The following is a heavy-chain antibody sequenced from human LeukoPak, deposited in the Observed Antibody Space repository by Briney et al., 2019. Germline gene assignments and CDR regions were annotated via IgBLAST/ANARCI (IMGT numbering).Heavy chain of an antibody. CDR1: GGSISSGSHH. CDR2: IYDSRTI. J-gene: IGHJ4*02. CDR3: ARHDGRSGGTMGALDS. V-gene: IGHV4-39*01. D-gene: IGHD4-23*01. Sequence: SETLSLTCTVSGGSISSGSHHWGWFRQSPGKGLEWIGSIYDSRTIYYNPSLNSRATISAVTSKNQFSLQLNSVTAADTAVYYCARHDGRSGGTMGALDSWGQGSLVTVSS.